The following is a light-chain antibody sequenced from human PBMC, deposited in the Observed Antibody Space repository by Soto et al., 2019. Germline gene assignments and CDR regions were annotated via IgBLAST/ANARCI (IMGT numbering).Light chain of an antibody. CDR1: QSVSSTY. CDR3: QHFGDSPIT. CDR2: GAS. V-gene: IGKV3-20*01. J-gene: IGKJ5*01. Sequence: LTQSPATLSVSPGERATLSCRASQSVSSTYLAWCQQKPGQAPRLLIYGASTRATGIPDRFSGTGSGTDFTLTISRLEPEDFAVYYCQHFGDSPITFGQGTRLEIK.